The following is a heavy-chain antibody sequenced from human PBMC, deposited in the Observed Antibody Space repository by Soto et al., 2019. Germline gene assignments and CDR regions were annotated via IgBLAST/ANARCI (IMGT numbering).Heavy chain of an antibody. CDR2: ISYDGSNK. CDR1: GFTFSSYG. V-gene: IGHV3-30*18. J-gene: IGHJ4*02. CDR3: AKIAALSGNDY. D-gene: IGHD6-6*01. Sequence: ESGGGVVQPGRSLRLSCAASGFTFSSYGMHWVRQAPGKGLEWVAVISYDGSNKYYADSVKGRFTISRDNSKNTLYLQMNSLRAEDTAVYYCAKIAALSGNDYWGQGTLVTVSS.